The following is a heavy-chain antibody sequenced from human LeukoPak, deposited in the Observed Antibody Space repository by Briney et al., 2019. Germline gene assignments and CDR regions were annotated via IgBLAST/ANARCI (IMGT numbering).Heavy chain of an antibody. Sequence: PSETLSLTCTVSRGSISSSSYYWGWIRPPPGKGLGWIGSIYYSGSTYYHPSLKSRVTISVDTSKNQFSLKLSSVTDADTAVYYCARNQYGSGSPLFDYWGQGTLVTVSS. V-gene: IGHV4-39*07. J-gene: IGHJ4*02. CDR1: RGSISSSSYY. CDR2: IYYSGST. CDR3: ARNQYGSGSPLFDY. D-gene: IGHD3-10*01.